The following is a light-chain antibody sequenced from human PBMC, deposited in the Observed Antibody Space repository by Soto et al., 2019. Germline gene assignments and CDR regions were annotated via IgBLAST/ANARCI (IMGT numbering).Light chain of an antibody. V-gene: IGKV3-11*01. CDR3: QHRTDWPTIT. Sequence: EIVLTQSPATLSLSPGERATLSCRASQSVRTVLAWYQQKPGQPPRLHTYDASTRATVVPSRFSGSGSGTDFTLNISNLECTDFGVYYCQHRTDWPTITFGQGTRLDIK. CDR1: QSVRTV. J-gene: IGKJ5*01. CDR2: DAS.